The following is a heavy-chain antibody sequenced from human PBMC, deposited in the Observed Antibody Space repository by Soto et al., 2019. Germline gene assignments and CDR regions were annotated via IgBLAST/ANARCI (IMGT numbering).Heavy chain of an antibody. CDR3: ARDSGSRIXAAGTGWFDP. V-gene: IGHV3-33*01. J-gene: IGHJ5*02. CDR1: GFTFSSYG. D-gene: IGHD6-13*01. CDR2: IWYDGSNK. Sequence: QVQLVESGGGVVQPGRSLRLSCAASGFTFSSYGMHWVRQAPGKGLEWVAVIWYDGSNKYYADSVKGRFTISRDNSKNTLXXQMNSLXAXXXXXXYXARDSGSRIXAAGTGWFDPWGQGTLVTVSS.